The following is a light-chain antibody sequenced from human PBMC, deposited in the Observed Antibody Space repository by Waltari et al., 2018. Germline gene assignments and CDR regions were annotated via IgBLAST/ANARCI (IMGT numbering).Light chain of an antibody. CDR2: EAT. V-gene: IGKV3-20*01. CDR1: QSISKY. Sequence: TLSCTSSQSISKYLAGYQQKPGQAPRLLIYEATIRATGIPDRFSGSGFGTDFSLTISSLEPEDFAVYYCQKYGTLPATFGQGTKVEIK. CDR3: QKYGTLPAT. J-gene: IGKJ1*01.